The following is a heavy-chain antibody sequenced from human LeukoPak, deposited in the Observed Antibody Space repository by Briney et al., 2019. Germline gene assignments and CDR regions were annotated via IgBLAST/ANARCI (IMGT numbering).Heavy chain of an antibody. V-gene: IGHV3-53*04. CDR2: IYSGGST. Sequence: GGSLRLSCAASGFTVSSNYMSWVRQAPGKGLEWVSVIYSGGSTYYADSVKGRFTISRHNSKNTLYPQMNSLRAEDTAVYYCARDRPYCSGGSCYSLTWAYWGQGTLVTVSS. J-gene: IGHJ4*02. CDR3: ARDRPYCSGGSCYSLTWAY. CDR1: GFTVSSNY. D-gene: IGHD2-15*01.